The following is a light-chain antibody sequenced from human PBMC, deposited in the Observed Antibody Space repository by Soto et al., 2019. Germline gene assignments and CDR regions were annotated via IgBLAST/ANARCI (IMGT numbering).Light chain of an antibody. CDR1: SSNIGGNT. J-gene: IGLJ3*02. CDR2: SNN. CDR3: AAWDDSLNGWV. V-gene: IGLV1-44*01. Sequence: QSVLTQPPSASGTPGQRVTISCSGSSSNIGGNTVNWYQQLPGRAAKLLIYSNNQRPSGVPDRFSGSKSGTSASLAISGLQSEDETDYYCAAWDDSLNGWVFGGGTKLTVL.